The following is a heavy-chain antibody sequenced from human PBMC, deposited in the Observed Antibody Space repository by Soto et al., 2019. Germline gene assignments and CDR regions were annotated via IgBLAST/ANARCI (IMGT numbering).Heavy chain of an antibody. Sequence: GGSLRLSCAASGFTFISYAMSWVRQAPGKGLEWVSAISGSGGSTYYADSVKGRFTISRDNSKNTLYLQMNSLSAEDTAVYYCAKDRKGPYDSGGYYIWGQGTMVTVSS. CDR2: ISGSGGST. CDR1: GFTFISYA. V-gene: IGHV3-23*01. J-gene: IGHJ3*02. CDR3: AKDRKGPYDSGGYYI. D-gene: IGHD3-22*01.